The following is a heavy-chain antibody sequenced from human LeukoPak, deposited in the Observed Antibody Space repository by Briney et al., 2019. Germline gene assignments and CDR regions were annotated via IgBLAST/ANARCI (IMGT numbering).Heavy chain of an antibody. Sequence: GGSLRLSCAASGFTFSSYWMHWVRQAPGKGLVWVSRINSDGSSTSYADSVKGRFTISRDNAKNTLYLQMNSLRAEDTAVYYCARHYCGGDCYYYYYYGMDVWGQGTTVTVSS. CDR2: INSDGSST. CDR1: GFTFSSYW. J-gene: IGHJ6*02. CDR3: ARHYCGGDCYYYYYYGMDV. D-gene: IGHD2-21*02. V-gene: IGHV3-74*01.